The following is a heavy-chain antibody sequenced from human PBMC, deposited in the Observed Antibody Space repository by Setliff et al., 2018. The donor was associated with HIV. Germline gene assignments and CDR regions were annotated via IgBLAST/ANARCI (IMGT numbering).Heavy chain of an antibody. Sequence: LRLSCAASGFTFDAHGMNWVRQAPGKGLEWVSGISPNGGITYYADSVKGRFTVSRDNPKNSLYLQMNSLRAEDTALYYCARDRSYGSFDYWGQGTLVTVSS. CDR1: GFTFDAHG. J-gene: IGHJ4*02. V-gene: IGHV3-20*04. CDR3: ARDRSYGSFDY. D-gene: IGHD5-18*01. CDR2: ISPNGGIT.